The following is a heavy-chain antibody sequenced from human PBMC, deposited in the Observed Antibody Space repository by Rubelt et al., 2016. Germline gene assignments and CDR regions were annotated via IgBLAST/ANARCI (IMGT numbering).Heavy chain of an antibody. CDR1: SSYA. CDR3: ARRLRGSSWGIVDY. D-gene: IGHD6-13*01. V-gene: IGHV3-30*04. CDR2: VSYDGSNE. J-gene: IGHJ4*02. Sequence: SSYAMHWVRQAPGKGLDWVAVVSYDGSNEYYADSVKGRFTISRDSSKNTLYLQMNSLKIEDTAVYYCARRLRGSSWGIVDYWGQGTLVTVSS.